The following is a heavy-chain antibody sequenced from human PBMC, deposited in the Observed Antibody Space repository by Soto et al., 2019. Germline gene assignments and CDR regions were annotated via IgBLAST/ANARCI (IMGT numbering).Heavy chain of an antibody. D-gene: IGHD3-3*01. CDR3: AKFGDQNSDFWSGYYPPFAW. V-gene: IGHV3-23*01. CDR1: GFTFSSYA. J-gene: IGHJ6*01. Sequence: PGGSLRLSCAASGFTFSSYAMSWVRQAPGKGLEWVSAISGSGGSTYYADSVKGRFTISRDNSKNTLYLQMNSLRAEDTAVYYRAKFGDQNSDFWSGYYPPFAWWGLGTTVNVS. CDR2: ISGSGGST.